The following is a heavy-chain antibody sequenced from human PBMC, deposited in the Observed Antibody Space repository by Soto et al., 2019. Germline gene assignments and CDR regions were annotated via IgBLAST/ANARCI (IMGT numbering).Heavy chain of an antibody. CDR2: ISGTSAST. CDR1: GFSFSSYD. J-gene: IGHJ6*03. V-gene: IGHV3-23*01. Sequence: GGSLRLSCAASGFSFSSYDMSWVRQAPGKGLEWVSTISGTSASTYYADSVKGRLTISRDNSKKALYLQMDSLRAEDTAFYYCAKALRVRGVLNYMDVWGKGTTVTVSS. D-gene: IGHD3-10*01. CDR3: AKALRVRGVLNYMDV.